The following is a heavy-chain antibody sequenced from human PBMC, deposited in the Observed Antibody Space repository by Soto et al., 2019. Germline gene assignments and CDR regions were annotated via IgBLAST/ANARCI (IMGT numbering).Heavy chain of an antibody. CDR1: GFTFSSSA. CDR3: AKTASLFDY. J-gene: IGHJ4*02. Sequence: EVQLLESGGGLVQPGGSLRLSCAASGFTFSSSAMTWVRQAPGKGLEWVSAISGGGGSTYYADSVKGRFTISRDNSKDTLFLQMNSLRAEDTAVSYCAKTASLFDYWGQGTLVTVSS. D-gene: IGHD5-18*01. CDR2: ISGGGGST. V-gene: IGHV3-23*01.